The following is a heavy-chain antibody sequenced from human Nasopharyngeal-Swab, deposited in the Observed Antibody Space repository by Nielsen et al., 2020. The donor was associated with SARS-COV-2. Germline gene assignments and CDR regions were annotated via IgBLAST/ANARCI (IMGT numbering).Heavy chain of an antibody. J-gene: IGHJ4*02. Sequence: VRQMPGKGLEWVGRIGDKDHNYATTYGASVQGRFTISRGDSKNTAFLQMDSLKTEDTALYYCTTDFYFDYWGQGTLVTVSS. CDR3: TTDFYFDY. CDR2: IGDKDHNYAT. V-gene: IGHV3-73*01.